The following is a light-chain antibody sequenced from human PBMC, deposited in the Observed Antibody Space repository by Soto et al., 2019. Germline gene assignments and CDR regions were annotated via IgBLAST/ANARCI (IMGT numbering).Light chain of an antibody. CDR3: QQYYSTPWT. Sequence: DIVMTQSPDSLAVSLGERATINCKSSQSVLYSADNKNYLAWYQQKPGQPPKLLIYWASTRESGVPDRFSGSGSGTDFALTIGSLQAEDVAVYYCQQYYSTPWTFGQGTNVEIK. CDR1: QSVLYSADNKNY. V-gene: IGKV4-1*01. CDR2: WAS. J-gene: IGKJ1*01.